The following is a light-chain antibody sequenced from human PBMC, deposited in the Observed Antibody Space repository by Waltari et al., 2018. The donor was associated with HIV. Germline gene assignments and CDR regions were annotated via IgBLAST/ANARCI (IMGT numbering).Light chain of an antibody. V-gene: IGLV2-14*03. CDR3: SSYTSSSTLV. CDR1: RNNVGAYYNY. CDR2: DVS. J-gene: IGLJ2*01. Sequence: QSALTQPASVSGSPGQSITISCTGTRNNVGAYYNYISWYQQHPGKAPKLMIYDVSKRPLGVADRFSGSKSGNTASLTISGLQAEDEANYYCSSYTSSSTLVFGGGTEVTVL.